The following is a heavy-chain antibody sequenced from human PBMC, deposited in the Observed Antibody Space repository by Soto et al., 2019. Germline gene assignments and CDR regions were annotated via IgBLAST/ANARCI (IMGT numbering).Heavy chain of an antibody. Sequence: GASVKVSCKASGYTFTVYYMHWVRQAPGQGLEWMGWISAYNGNTNYAQKLQGRVTMTTDTSTSTAYMELRSLRSDDTAVYYCARPLTASIAVAGTGFDYWGQGTLVTVSS. CDR1: GYTFTVYY. J-gene: IGHJ4*02. CDR3: ARPLTASIAVAGTGFDY. V-gene: IGHV1-18*04. CDR2: ISAYNGNT. D-gene: IGHD6-19*01.